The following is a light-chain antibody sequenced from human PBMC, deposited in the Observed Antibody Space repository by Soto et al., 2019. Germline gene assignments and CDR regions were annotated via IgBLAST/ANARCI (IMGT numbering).Light chain of an antibody. J-gene: IGLJ1*01. CDR3: CSYANSNTF. CDR2: EVT. CDR1: TSDVGSYNL. V-gene: IGLV2-23*02. Sequence: QSLLTQPAPVSGSPGQSITISCTGTTSDVGSYNLVSWYQQHPGKAPKLMIYEVTKRPSGVSNRFSASKSGNTASLTISGLQAEDEADYYCCSYANSNTFFGTGTKVTVL.